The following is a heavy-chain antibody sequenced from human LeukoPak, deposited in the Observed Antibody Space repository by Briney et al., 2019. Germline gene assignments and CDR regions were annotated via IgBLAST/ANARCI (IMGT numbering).Heavy chain of an antibody. CDR1: GFTFSNYG. CDR2: ISSTSAYI. V-gene: IGHV3-21*01. J-gene: IGHJ4*02. D-gene: IGHD6-19*01. CDR3: AKSYSVTGTFPALDY. Sequence: GGSLILSCATSGFTFSNYGMNWVRQAPGKGLDWVSSISSTSAYIYYADSVKGRFTISRDNAKNSLYLQMDSLRAEDTAVYYCAKSYSVTGTFPALDYWGQGTLVTVSS.